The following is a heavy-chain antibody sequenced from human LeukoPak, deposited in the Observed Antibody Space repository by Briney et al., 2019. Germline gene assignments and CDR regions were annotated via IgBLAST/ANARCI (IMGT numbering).Heavy chain of an antibody. CDR1: GFTFGDYA. Sequence: GGSLRLSCTASGFTFGDYAMSWFRQAPGKGLEWVGFIRSKAYGGTTEYAASVKGRFTISRDDSKSIAYLQMNSLKTEDTAVYYCTIRTPPYYYYYGMDVWGQGTTVTVSS. CDR2: IRSKAYGGTT. CDR3: TIRTPPYYYYYGMDV. V-gene: IGHV3-49*03. J-gene: IGHJ6*02.